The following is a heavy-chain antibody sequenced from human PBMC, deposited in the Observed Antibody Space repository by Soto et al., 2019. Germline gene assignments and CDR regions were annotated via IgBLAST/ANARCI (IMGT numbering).Heavy chain of an antibody. Sequence: ASVKVSCKASGYTFTSYGISWVRQAPGQGLEWMGWISAYNGNTNYAQKLQGRVTMTTDTSTSTAYMELRSLRSDDTAVYYCARETEYYDSSGYYNLAFGIWGQGTMVTVSS. J-gene: IGHJ3*02. V-gene: IGHV1-18*01. CDR3: ARETEYYDSSGYYNLAFGI. CDR1: GYTFTSYG. D-gene: IGHD3-22*01. CDR2: ISAYNGNT.